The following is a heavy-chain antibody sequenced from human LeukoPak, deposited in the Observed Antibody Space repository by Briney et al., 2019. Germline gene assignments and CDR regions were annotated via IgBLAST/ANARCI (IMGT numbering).Heavy chain of an antibody. J-gene: IGHJ3*02. CDR1: GFIFSSYG. V-gene: IGHV3-30*18. CDR3: AKDSLLSGAFDI. Sequence: PGGSLRLSCAPSGFIFSSYGMHWARQAPGKGLEWVAVISYDGSNKYYAASVKGRFTISRDNSKNTLYLQMNSLGAEDTAVYYRAKDSLLSGAFDIWGQGTMVTVSS. CDR2: ISYDGSNK. D-gene: IGHD3-10*01.